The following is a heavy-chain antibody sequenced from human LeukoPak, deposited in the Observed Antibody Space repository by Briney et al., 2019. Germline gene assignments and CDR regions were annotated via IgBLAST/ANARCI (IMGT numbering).Heavy chain of an antibody. CDR3: ARAKNYYGSGSYRNWFDP. V-gene: IGHV4-31*03. CDR2: IYYSGST. CDR1: GGSISSGGYY. J-gene: IGHJ5*02. Sequence: SETLSLTCTVSGGSISSGGYYWSWIRQHPGKGLEWIGYIYYSGSTYYNPSLKSRVTISVDTSKNQFSLKLSSVTAADTAVYYCARAKNYYGSGSYRNWFDPWGQGTLVTVSS. D-gene: IGHD3-10*01.